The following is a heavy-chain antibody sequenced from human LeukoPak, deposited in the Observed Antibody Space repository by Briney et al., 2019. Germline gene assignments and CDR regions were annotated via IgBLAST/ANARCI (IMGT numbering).Heavy chain of an antibody. CDR1: GFTFSSYS. CDR3: ASGVVPAATVDY. CDR2: ISSGSSYI. J-gene: IGHJ4*02. D-gene: IGHD2-2*01. Sequence: GGSLRLSCAASGFTFSSYSMNWVRQAPGKGLEWVSSISSGSSYIYYADSVKGRFTISRDNAKNSLYLQMNSLRAEDTAVYYCASGVVPAATVDYWGQGTLVTVSS. V-gene: IGHV3-21*01.